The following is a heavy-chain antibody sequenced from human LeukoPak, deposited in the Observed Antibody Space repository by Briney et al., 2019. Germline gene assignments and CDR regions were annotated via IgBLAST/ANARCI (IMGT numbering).Heavy chain of an antibody. CDR2: ISGNGGST. CDR1: GFTFSNYV. D-gene: IGHD6-13*01. V-gene: IGHV3-23*01. J-gene: IGHJ4*02. Sequence: GGSLRLSCAASGFTFSNYVMRWVRQAPGKGLEWVSAISGNGGSTYDADSVKGRFTISRDNSKNTLCLKMSSLRAEDMAVYYCAKASSSSWPYYFEYWGQGTLVTVSS. CDR3: AKASSSSWPYYFEY.